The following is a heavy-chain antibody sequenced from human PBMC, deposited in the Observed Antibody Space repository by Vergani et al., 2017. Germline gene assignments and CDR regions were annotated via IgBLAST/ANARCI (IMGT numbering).Heavy chain of an antibody. Sequence: VQLLESGGGLAQPGGSLRLSCAASGFIFSDHYMDWVRQAPGKGLEWVGYIYYSGSTYYNPSLKSRVTISVDTSKNQFSLKLSSVTAADTAVYYCARVRRDDSSGYYYYYGMDVWGQGTTVTVSS. J-gene: IGHJ6*02. D-gene: IGHD3-22*01. V-gene: IGHV4-30-4*08. CDR2: IYYSGST. CDR3: ARVRRDDSSGYYYYYGMDV. CDR1: GFIFSDHY.